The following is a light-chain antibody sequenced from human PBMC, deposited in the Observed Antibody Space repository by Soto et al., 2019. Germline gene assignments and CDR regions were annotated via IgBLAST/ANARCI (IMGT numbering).Light chain of an antibody. V-gene: IGKV3-20*01. CDR2: GAS. CDR1: QGVSANY. CDR3: HQYGSTPFT. J-gene: IGKJ3*01. Sequence: EVVLTQSPGTLSLSPGDRATLSRRASQGVSANYLAWYQQKLGQAPRLLIYGASSRATGTPDRFSGNGSVTDFTLTISRLEPEDFAIYHCHQYGSTPFTFGPGTKVDIK.